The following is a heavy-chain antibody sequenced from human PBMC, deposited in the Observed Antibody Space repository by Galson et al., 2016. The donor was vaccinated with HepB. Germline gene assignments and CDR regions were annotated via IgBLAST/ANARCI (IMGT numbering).Heavy chain of an antibody. V-gene: IGHV4-39*07. D-gene: IGHD7-27*01. CDR3: AGHRGRPWGYYYYGMDV. Sequence: ETLSLTCPVSGGPISSSSYYWDWIRPPPGKGLEWIGSLYYSGSTYYNPSLKSRDTISVDTSKNQFSLMLTSVTAADTAVYYCAGHRGRPWGYYYYGMDVWGQGTTVTVSS. J-gene: IGHJ6*02. CDR2: LYYSGST. CDR1: GGPISSSSYY.